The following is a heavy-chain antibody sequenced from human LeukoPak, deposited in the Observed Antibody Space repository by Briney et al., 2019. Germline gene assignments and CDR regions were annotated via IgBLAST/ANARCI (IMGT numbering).Heavy chain of an antibody. Sequence: PGGSLRLSCAASGVTVSSNYMSWVRQAPGKGLEWVSVIYSGGSTYYVDSVKGRFTISRDNSRNTLYLQMNGLRVEDTAVYYCARYSKGVMPWGQGTLATVSS. CDR1: GVTVSSNY. D-gene: IGHD3-16*01. J-gene: IGHJ4*02. V-gene: IGHV3-66*02. CDR2: IYSGGST. CDR3: ARYSKGVMP.